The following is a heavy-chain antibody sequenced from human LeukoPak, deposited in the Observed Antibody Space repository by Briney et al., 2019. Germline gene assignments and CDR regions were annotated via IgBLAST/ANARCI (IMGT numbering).Heavy chain of an antibody. V-gene: IGHV4-59*01. J-gene: IGHJ6*02. CDR1: GGSISSYY. CDR3: ARDLRYYGMDV. CDR2: IYYSGST. Sequence: SETLSLTCSVSGGSISSYYWSWIRQPPGKGLEWIGYIYYSGSTNRNPSLKSRVTISVDTSKNQFSLKLSSVTAADTAVYYCARDLRYYGMDVWGQGTTVTVSS.